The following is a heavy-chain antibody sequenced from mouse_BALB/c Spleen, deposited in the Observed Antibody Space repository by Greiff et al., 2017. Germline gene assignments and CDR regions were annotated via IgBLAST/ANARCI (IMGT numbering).Heavy chain of an antibody. D-gene: IGHD2-3*01. CDR2: IDPANGNT. V-gene: IGHV14-3*02. Sequence: VQLKESGAELVKPGASVKLSCTASGFNIKDTYMHWVKQRPEQGLEWIGRIDPANGNTKYDPKFQGKATITADTSSNTAYLQLSSLTSEDTAVYYCARPFDGYYVFDYWGQGTTLTVSS. CDR3: ARPFDGYYVFDY. J-gene: IGHJ2*01. CDR1: GFNIKDTY.